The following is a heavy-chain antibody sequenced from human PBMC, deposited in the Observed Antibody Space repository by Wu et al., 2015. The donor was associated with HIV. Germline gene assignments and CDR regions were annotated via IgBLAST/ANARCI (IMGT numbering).Heavy chain of an antibody. V-gene: IGHV1-69*12. CDR3: ARESGPNVNGLVWLRGKGEESFYYYYSGRR. J-gene: IGHJ6*03. Sequence: QVQLVQSGAEVKKPGSSVKVSCRASGGTFSSYAISWVRQAPGQGLEWMGGIIPIFDTTKYAQKFQGRVTVTADESTSTAYMGAEQPRNLRTTAVYYCARESGPNVNGLVWLRGKGEESFYYYYSGRRGTKGTDGPPSP. CDR2: IIPIFDTT. D-gene: IGHD5-18*01. CDR1: GGTFSSYA.